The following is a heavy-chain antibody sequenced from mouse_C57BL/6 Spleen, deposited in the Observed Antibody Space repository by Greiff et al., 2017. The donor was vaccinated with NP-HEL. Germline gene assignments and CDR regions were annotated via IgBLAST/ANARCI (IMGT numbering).Heavy chain of an antibody. Sequence: VQLQQPGAELVRPGSSVKLSCKASGYTFTSYWMHWVKQRPIQGLEWIGNIDPSDSETHYNQKFKDKATLTVDKSSSTAYMQLSSLTSEDSAVYYCARNWDEKGYFDYWGQGTTLTVSS. CDR2: IDPSDSET. CDR1: GYTFTSYW. CDR3: ARNWDEKGYFDY. J-gene: IGHJ2*01. D-gene: IGHD4-1*01. V-gene: IGHV1-52*01.